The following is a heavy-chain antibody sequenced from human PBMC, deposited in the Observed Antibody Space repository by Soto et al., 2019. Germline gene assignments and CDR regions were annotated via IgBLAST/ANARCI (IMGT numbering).Heavy chain of an antibody. CDR2: IGTHADTT. D-gene: IGHD3-16*01. CDR3: ARPYVEVAVNDAFDI. J-gene: IGHJ3*02. V-gene: IGHV3-23*01. CDR1: GFTFSTYA. Sequence: EVQLLESGGGLVQPGGSLRLSCAASGFTFSTYALNWVRQAPGKGLEWVSSIGTHADTTYYVDSVKGRFSISRDNSKNTVYLQMSSLSAEDTAVYYCARPYVEVAVNDAFDIWGRGTMVTVSS.